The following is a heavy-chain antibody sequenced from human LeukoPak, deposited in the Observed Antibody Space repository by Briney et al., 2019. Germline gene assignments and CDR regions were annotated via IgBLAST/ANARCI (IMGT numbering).Heavy chain of an antibody. D-gene: IGHD2-15*01. CDR3: ARRGYCSGGSCYGDAFDI. CDR1: GYTLTGYY. J-gene: IGHJ3*02. V-gene: IGHV1-2*02. CDR2: INPNSGGT. Sequence: ASVKVSCKASGYTLTGYYMHWVRQAPGQGLEWMGWINPNSGGTNYAQKFQGRVTMTRDTSISTAYMELSRLRSDDTAVYYCARRGYCSGGSCYGDAFDIWGQGTMVTVSS.